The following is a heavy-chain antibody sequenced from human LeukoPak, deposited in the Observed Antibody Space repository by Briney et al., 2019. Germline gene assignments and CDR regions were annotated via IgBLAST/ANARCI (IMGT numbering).Heavy chain of an antibody. CDR3: ARQYCTNGVCYKVSDY. CDR2: ISSSSSTI. J-gene: IGHJ4*02. CDR1: GFTFSSYS. V-gene: IGHV3-48*04. D-gene: IGHD2-8*01. Sequence: GGSLRLSCAASGFTFSSYSMNWVRQAPGKGLEWVSYISSSSSTIYYADSVKGRFTISRGNAKNSLYLQMNSLRAEDTAVYYCARQYCTNGVCYKVSDYWGQGTLVTVSS.